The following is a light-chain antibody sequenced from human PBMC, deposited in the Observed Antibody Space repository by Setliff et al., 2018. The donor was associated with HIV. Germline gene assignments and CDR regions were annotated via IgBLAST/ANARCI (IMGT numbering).Light chain of an antibody. V-gene: IGKV3-11*01. CDR2: EAS. CDR1: QSVNSF. J-gene: IGKJ5*01. CDR3: QQRHSWPIT. Sequence: EIVLTQSPATLSLSPGERATLSCRASQSVNSFLAWYRQKPGQAPRLLIDEASTRATGIPARFSGSGSGTDFTLTSSSLDPEDSAIYYCQQRHSWPITFGQGTRLEIK.